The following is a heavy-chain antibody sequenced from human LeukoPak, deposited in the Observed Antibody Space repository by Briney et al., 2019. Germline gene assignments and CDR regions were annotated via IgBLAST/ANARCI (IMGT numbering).Heavy chain of an antibody. J-gene: IGHJ3*02. CDR1: GGSISSSNW. CDR2: IYHSGST. V-gene: IGHV4-4*02. Sequence: SETLSLTCAVSGGSISSSNWWSWVRQPPGKGLEWIGEIYHSGSTNYNPSLKSRVTISVDKSKNQFSLKLGSVTAADTAVYYCAGRDYGGNSQAFDIWGQGTMVTVSS. CDR3: AGRDYGGNSQAFDI. D-gene: IGHD4-23*01.